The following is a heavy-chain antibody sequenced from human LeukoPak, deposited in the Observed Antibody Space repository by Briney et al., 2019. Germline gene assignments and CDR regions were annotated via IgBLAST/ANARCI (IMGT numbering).Heavy chain of an antibody. CDR1: GGSISSYY. Sequence: SETLSLTCTVSGGSISSYYWSWIRQPPGKGLEWIGYIYYSGSTNYNPSLKSRVTISVDTSKNQFSLKLSSVTAADTAVYYCARDDYGGNSGLFDYWGQGTQVTVSS. CDR3: ARDDYGGNSGLFDY. D-gene: IGHD4-23*01. J-gene: IGHJ4*02. V-gene: IGHV4-59*12. CDR2: IYYSGST.